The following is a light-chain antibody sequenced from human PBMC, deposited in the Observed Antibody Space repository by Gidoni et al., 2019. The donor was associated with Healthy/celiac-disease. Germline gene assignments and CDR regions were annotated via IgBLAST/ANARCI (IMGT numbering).Light chain of an antibody. CDR1: QDISNS. CDR3: QQYDTLPPIT. Sequence: DIQMTQSPSSLSASVGDRVTITCQASQDISNSLNWYQQKPGKAPKLLIYDASNLETGVPSRFSRSGSGTDFTFTISSLQPEDIATYYCQQYDTLPPITFXXXTRLEIK. J-gene: IGKJ5*01. CDR2: DAS. V-gene: IGKV1-33*01.